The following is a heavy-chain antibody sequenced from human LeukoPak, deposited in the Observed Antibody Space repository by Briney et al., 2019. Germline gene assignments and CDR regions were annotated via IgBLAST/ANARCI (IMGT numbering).Heavy chain of an antibody. D-gene: IGHD3-10*01. Sequence: ASVKVSCKASGGTFSNYAISWVRQAPGQGLEWMGGIIPLFGSADYAQKFQGRVTFTADESTSTAYMELSSLRPENTAVYYCARDLVGSAISYSSGAWDYWGQGTLVTVSS. J-gene: IGHJ4*02. V-gene: IGHV1-69*13. CDR2: IIPLFGSA. CDR1: GGTFSNYA. CDR3: ARDLVGSAISYSSGAWDY.